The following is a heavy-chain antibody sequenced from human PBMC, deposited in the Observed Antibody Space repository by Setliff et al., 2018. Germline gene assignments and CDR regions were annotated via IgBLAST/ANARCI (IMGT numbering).Heavy chain of an antibody. J-gene: IGHJ6*03. V-gene: IGHV4-61*09. CDR3: ARHSPGRPYYDFWSGYPYPQNYYYMDV. CDR1: GDSISSRRNY. CDR2: IYTSWST. Sequence: PSETLSLTCTVSGDSISSRRNYWGWFRQPAGKELEWIGQIYTSWSTNYNPSLKSRVTISLDTSKNQFSLSLTSVTAEDTAVYYCARHSPGRPYYDFWSGYPYPQNYYYMDVWGKGTTVTV. D-gene: IGHD3-3*01.